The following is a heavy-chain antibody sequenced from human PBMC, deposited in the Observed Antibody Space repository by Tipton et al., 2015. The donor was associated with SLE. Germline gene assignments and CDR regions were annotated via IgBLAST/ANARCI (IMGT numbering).Heavy chain of an antibody. CDR1: GYSFTSYW. Sequence: QLVQSGAEVKKPGESLKISCKGSGYSFTSYWIGWVRQMPGKGLEWMGIIYPGDSDTRYSPSFQGQITISAEKSISTAYLQWSSLKASDTAMYYCARRCITICGVVIPRLDIWGQGTMVTVFS. CDR3: ARRCITICGVVIPRLDI. J-gene: IGHJ3*02. V-gene: IGHV5-51*01. CDR2: IYPGDSDT. D-gene: IGHD3-3*01.